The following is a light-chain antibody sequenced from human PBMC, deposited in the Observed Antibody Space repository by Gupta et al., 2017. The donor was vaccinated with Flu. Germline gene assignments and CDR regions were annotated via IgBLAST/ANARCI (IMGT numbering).Light chain of an antibody. CDR2: DIS. V-gene: IGKV1-39*01. J-gene: IGKJ4*01. CDR1: PTVTGH. CDR3: QQSFTVPFT. Sequence: DIHLAQSPSSLSASVGDRVTLTCRASPTVTGHLNWYQHRPGKAPKPLIYDISNLQSRVPSRFSGSGSGTDFPLTISSLQPDDFATYYCQQSFTVPFTFGGGTKVDIK.